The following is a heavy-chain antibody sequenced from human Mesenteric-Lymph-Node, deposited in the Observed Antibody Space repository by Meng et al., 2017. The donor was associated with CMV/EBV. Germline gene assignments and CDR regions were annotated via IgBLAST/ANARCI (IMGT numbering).Heavy chain of an antibody. D-gene: IGHD2-2*01. Sequence: GSLRLSCAVYGGSFSGYYWSWIRQPPGKGLEWIGEINHSGSTNYNPSLKSRVTISVDTSKNQFSLKLSSVTAADTAVYYCARQTLGYCSSTSCYEHFDYWGQGTLVTVSS. CDR2: INHSGST. V-gene: IGHV4-34*01. J-gene: IGHJ4*02. CDR1: GGSFSGYY. CDR3: ARQTLGYCSSTSCYEHFDY.